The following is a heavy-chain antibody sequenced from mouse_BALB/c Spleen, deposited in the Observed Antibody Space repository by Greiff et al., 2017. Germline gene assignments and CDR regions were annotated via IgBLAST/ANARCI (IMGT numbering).Heavy chain of an antibody. J-gene: IGHJ4*01. CDR2: ISSGSSTI. CDR3: GRRDDAVDY. CDR1: GFTFSSFG. Sequence: EVMLVESGGGLVQPGGSRKLSCAASGFTFSSFGMHWVRQAPEKGLEWVAYISSGSSTIYYADTVKGRITISRDNPKNTLFLQMTSLRSEDTAMYYCGRRDDAVDYWGQGTTVTVSA. V-gene: IGHV5-17*02.